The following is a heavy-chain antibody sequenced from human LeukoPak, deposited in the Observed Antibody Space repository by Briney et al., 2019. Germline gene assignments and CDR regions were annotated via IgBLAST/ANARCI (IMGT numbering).Heavy chain of an antibody. CDR2: IWYDGSNK. D-gene: IGHD3-22*01. V-gene: IGHV3-33*01. CDR1: GFMFSSYG. J-gene: IGHJ4*02. Sequence: PGRSLRLSCAASGFMFSSYGMHWVRQAPGKGLEWVAVIWYDGSNKDYADSVKGRFTISRDNSKDTLYLQMNSLRVEDTAVYYCAREGPLYYYDSSGYQGLDYWGQGTLVTVSS. CDR3: AREGPLYYYDSSGYQGLDY.